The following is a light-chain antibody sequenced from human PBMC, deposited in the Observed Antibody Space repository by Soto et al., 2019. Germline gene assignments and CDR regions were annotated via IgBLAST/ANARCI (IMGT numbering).Light chain of an antibody. Sequence: QSALTQPASVSGSPGQSITISCTGTSTDPATYDLVSWYQQHPGKAPQLIIYEVAKRPSGVSARFSGSQSGDTASLTISGLQAADEAYYYCCPRLFGGGTKLTVL. V-gene: IGLV2-23*02. CDR1: STDPATYDL. CDR3: CPRL. J-gene: IGLJ2*01. CDR2: EVA.